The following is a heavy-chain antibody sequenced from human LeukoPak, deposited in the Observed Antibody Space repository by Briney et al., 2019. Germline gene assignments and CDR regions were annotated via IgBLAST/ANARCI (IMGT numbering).Heavy chain of an antibody. CDR1: GYTFTSYD. CDR2: MNPNSGNT. Sequence: ASVKVSCKASGYTFTSYDINWVRQATGQGLEWMGWMNPNSGNTSYAQKFQGRVTMTRNTSISTAYMELSSLRSEDTAVYYCARGGDLGFGELFRRFYYYYYGMDVWGQGTTVTVSS. D-gene: IGHD3-10*01. V-gene: IGHV1-8*01. J-gene: IGHJ6*02. CDR3: ARGGDLGFGELFRRFYYYYYGMDV.